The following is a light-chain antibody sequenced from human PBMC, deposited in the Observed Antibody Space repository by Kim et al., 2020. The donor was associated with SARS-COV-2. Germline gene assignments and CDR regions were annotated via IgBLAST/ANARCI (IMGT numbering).Light chain of an antibody. Sequence: VSPGQTASITCSGDKLGDKYACWYQQKPGRSPVLVIYKDSKRPSGIPERFSGSNSGNTATLTISGTQAMDEADYYCQAWDSSTAVFGGGTQLTVL. CDR1: KLGDKY. CDR2: KDS. V-gene: IGLV3-1*01. CDR3: QAWDSSTAV. J-gene: IGLJ3*02.